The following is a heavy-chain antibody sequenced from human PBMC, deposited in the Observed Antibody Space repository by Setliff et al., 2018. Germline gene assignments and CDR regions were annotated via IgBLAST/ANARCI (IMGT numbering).Heavy chain of an antibody. CDR2: IIPLYRST. Sequence: SVKVSCKASGGSFTNYAVSWVRQAPGQGPEWMGGIIPLYRSTNYAQKFQGRVTFTADKSTSTAYMELSSLKSEDTAVYYCARAAGSLTSDEYFHHWGQGTLVTVSS. D-gene: IGHD6-25*01. J-gene: IGHJ1*01. V-gene: IGHV1-69*06. CDR1: GGSFTNYA. CDR3: ARAAGSLTSDEYFHH.